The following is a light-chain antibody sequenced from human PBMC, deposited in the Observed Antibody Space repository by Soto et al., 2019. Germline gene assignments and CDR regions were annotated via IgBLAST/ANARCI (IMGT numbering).Light chain of an antibody. CDR1: SSDVGAYNY. V-gene: IGLV2-14*01. CDR3: SSYTSSSTLV. J-gene: IGLJ2*01. CDR2: EVI. Sequence: QSVLTQPASVSRSPGQSITISCTATSSDVGAYNYVSWYQQYPGKAPKLMIYEVINRPSGVSNRFSGSKSGNTASLIISGPQAEDEADYYCSSYTSSSTLVFGGGTKLTVL.